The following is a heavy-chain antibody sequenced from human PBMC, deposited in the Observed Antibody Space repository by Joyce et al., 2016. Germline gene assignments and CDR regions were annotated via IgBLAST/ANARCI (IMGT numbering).Heavy chain of an antibody. J-gene: IGHJ6*02. CDR3: ARTIFGVVITSHYGMDV. Sequence: QVHLQESGPGLLKPSGTLSLTCAVSGDSISSSNWWGWVRQPPGKGLEWIGEIYHSGSTNYNPSLRSRVTISVDKSNNQFSLRLVSVTAADTAMYYCARTIFGVVITSHYGMDVWGQGTPVTVSS. V-gene: IGHV4-4*02. CDR1: GDSISSSNW. D-gene: IGHD3-3*01. CDR2: IYHSGST.